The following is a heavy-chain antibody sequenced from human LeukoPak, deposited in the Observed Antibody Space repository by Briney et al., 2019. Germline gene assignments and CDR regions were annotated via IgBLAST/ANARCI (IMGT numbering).Heavy chain of an antibody. J-gene: IGHJ4*02. CDR3: VKGESPAFSSGWYGY. CDR2: ISSGSGNI. Sequence: GGSLRLSCAASGFTFSRHSMNWVRQAPGKGLEWVSSISSGSGNIYYADSAKGRFTISRDNAKNSVYLQMSSLRAEDTAVYYCVKGESPAFSSGWYGYWGQGTLVTVSS. D-gene: IGHD6-19*01. V-gene: IGHV3-21*01. CDR1: GFTFSRHS.